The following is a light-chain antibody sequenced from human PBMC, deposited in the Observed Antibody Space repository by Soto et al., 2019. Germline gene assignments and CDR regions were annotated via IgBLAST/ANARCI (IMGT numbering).Light chain of an antibody. CDR1: GTINSW. V-gene: IGKV1-5*03. CDR3: QQYSSFPIT. CDR2: KAS. J-gene: IGKJ5*01. Sequence: DIQMTQSPSTLSASVGDRATITCRASGTINSWLAWYQQKPGKAPKLLIYKASSLEGGVPSRFSGSGSGTEFTLAISSLQPEDFATYYCQQYSSFPITFGQGTRLEIK.